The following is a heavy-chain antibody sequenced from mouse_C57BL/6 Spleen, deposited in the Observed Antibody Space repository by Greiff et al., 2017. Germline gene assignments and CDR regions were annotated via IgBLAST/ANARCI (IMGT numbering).Heavy chain of an antibody. CDR3: VRGGYYAMDY. CDR2: IRSKSNNYAK. CDR1: GFSFNTYA. Sequence: EVMLVESGGGLVQPKGSLKLSCAASGFSFNTYAMNWVRQAPGKGLEWVARIRSKSNNYAKYYADSVKDRFTISRDDSESMLYLQMNNLKTEDTAMYYCVRGGYYAMDYWGQGTSVTVSS. V-gene: IGHV10-1*01. J-gene: IGHJ4*01.